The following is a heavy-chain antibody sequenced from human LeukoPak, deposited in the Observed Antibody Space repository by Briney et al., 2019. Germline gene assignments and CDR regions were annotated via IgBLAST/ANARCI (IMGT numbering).Heavy chain of an antibody. CDR2: ISYDGSNK. D-gene: IGHD6-19*01. J-gene: IGHJ4*02. CDR1: GFTFSSYG. V-gene: IGHV3-30*03. CDR3: AREAVLFDY. Sequence: PGRSLRLSCAASGFTFSSYGMHWVRQAPGKGLEWVAVISYDGSNKYYADSVKGRFTISRDNSKNTLYLQMNSLRAEDTAVYYCAREAVLFDYWGQGTLVTVSS.